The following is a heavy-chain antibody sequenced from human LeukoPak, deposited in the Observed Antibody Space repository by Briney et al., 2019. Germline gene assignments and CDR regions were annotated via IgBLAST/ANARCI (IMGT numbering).Heavy chain of an antibody. J-gene: IGHJ3*02. V-gene: IGHV1-2*02. Sequence: ASVKVSCKASGYTFTGYYMHWVRQAPGQGLEWMGWINPNSGGTNYAQKFQGRVTMTRDMSISTAYMELSRLRSDDTAVYYCAREVASSGWRAFDIWGQGTMVTVSS. CDR1: GYTFTGYY. CDR3: AREVASSGWRAFDI. CDR2: INPNSGGT. D-gene: IGHD6-19*01.